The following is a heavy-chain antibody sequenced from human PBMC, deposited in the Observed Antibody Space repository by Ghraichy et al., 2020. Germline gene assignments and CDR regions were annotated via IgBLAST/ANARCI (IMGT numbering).Heavy chain of an antibody. V-gene: IGHV4-34*01. CDR1: GGSFSGYY. D-gene: IGHD4-11*01. CDR2: INHSGST. Sequence: SQTLSLTCAVYGGSFSGYYWSWIRQPPGKGLEWIGEINHSGSTNYNPSLKSRVTISVDTSKNQFSLKLSSVTAADTAVYYCARGRLTTVTYYYYGMDVWGQGTTVTVSS. J-gene: IGHJ6*02. CDR3: ARGRLTTVTYYYYGMDV.